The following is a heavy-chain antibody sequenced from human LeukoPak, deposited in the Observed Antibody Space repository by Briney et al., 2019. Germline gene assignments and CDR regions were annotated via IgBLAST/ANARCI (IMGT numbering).Heavy chain of an antibody. CDR1: GRSISSYY. Sequence: PSETLSLTCTVSGRSISSYYWSWIRQPAGKGLEWIGRIYTSGSTNYNPSLKSRVTMSVDTSKNQFSLKLSSVTAADTAVYYCARAPHYYGSGSYARDAFDIWGQGTMVTVSS. V-gene: IGHV4-4*07. D-gene: IGHD3-10*01. J-gene: IGHJ3*02. CDR3: ARAPHYYGSGSYARDAFDI. CDR2: IYTSGST.